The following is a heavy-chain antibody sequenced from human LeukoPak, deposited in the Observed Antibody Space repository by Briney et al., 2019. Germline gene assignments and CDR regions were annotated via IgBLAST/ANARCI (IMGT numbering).Heavy chain of an antibody. V-gene: IGHV3-23*01. CDR3: AKGVGYCSGGSCQQFDY. D-gene: IGHD2-15*01. CDR1: GFTFSDYY. J-gene: IGHJ4*02. CDR2: ISGSGGST. Sequence: GGSLRLSCAASGFTFSDYYMSWVRQAPGKGLEWVSAISGSGGSTYYADSVKGRFTISRDNSKNTLYLQMNSLRAEDTALYYCAKGVGYCSGGSCQQFDYWGQGTLVTVSS.